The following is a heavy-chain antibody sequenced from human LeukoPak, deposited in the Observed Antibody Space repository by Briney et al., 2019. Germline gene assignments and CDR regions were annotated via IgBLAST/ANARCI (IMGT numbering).Heavy chain of an antibody. J-gene: IGHJ4*02. CDR1: GYTFTGYY. D-gene: IGHD1-26*01. V-gene: IGHV1-2*02. CDR2: INPYSGDI. CDR3: ARDSPPYRHILDQVPLDY. Sequence: ASVKVSCKASGYTFTGYYMHWVRQAPGQGLEWMGWINPYSGDINQAQKFQGRVTMTWDTSINTAYMELSRLRSDDTAVYYCARDSPPYRHILDQVPLDYWGQGTLVTVSS.